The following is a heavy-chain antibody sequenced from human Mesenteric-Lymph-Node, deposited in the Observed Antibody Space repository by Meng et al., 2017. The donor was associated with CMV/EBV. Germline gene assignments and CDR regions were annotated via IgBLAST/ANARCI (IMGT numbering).Heavy chain of an antibody. CDR2: INHSGST. V-gene: IGHV4-34*01. Sequence: GSLRLSCAVYGGSFSGYYWSWIRQPPGKGLEWIGEINHSGSTNYNPSLKSRVTISVDTSKNQFSLKLSSVTAADTAVYYCARGIVVVPAAIPYYYYGMDVWGQGTTVTVSS. J-gene: IGHJ6*02. CDR1: GGSFSGYY. D-gene: IGHD2-2*02. CDR3: ARGIVVVPAAIPYYYYGMDV.